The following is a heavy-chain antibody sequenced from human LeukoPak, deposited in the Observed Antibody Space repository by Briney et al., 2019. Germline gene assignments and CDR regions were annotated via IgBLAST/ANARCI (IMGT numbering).Heavy chain of an antibody. CDR2: INHDGTLR. CDR3: VRDVFSLGDS. Sequence: GGSLRLSCAASGFTFSDYGMHWVRQAPGRGLVWVSHINHDGTLRNYADSVKGRFTISRDFAKNTLYLQMNTLGAEDTAVYYCVRDVFSLGDSWGQGTLVTVSS. J-gene: IGHJ4*02. CDR1: GFTFSDYG. V-gene: IGHV3-74*01. D-gene: IGHD2/OR15-2a*01.